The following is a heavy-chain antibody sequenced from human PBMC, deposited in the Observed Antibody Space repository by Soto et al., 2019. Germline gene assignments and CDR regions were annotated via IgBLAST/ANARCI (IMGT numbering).Heavy chain of an antibody. CDR1: TFTFTDYA. Sequence: GGSLKLSSVASTFTFTDYAMSWVRQAPGEGLEWVSGISGSGGTTYYAESVKGRFSISRDNSKNTLYLHLNNLRVEDTAIYYCATISDRGIAAALDSWGQGTLVTVSP. J-gene: IGHJ4*02. CDR2: ISGSGGTT. CDR3: ATISDRGIAAALDS. V-gene: IGHV3-23*01. D-gene: IGHD6-13*01.